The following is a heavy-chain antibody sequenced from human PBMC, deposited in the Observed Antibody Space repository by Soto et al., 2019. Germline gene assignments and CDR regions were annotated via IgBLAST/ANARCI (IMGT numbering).Heavy chain of an antibody. CDR3: AKDPSGPGSRDY. CDR1: GFTFSSYA. V-gene: IGHV3-23*01. D-gene: IGHD7-27*01. J-gene: IGHJ4*02. Sequence: GGSLRLSCADSGFTFSSYAMSWVRQAPGKGLEWVSAISGSGGSTYYADSVKGRFTISRDNSKNTLYLQMNSLRAEDTAVYYCAKDPSGPGSRDYWGQGTLVTVSS. CDR2: ISGSGGST.